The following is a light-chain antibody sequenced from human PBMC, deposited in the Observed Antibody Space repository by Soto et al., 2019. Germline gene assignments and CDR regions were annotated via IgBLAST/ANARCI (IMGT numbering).Light chain of an antibody. CDR2: DAS. CDR1: QSVSSY. J-gene: IGKJ4*01. V-gene: IGKV3-11*01. CDR3: QQRRDRPLT. Sequence: EIVLTQSPATLSLSPGERATLSCRASQSVSSYLAWYQQKPGQAPRLLIYDASNRATGIPARFSGSGSGTDCTRTISSLEPEDFAVYYCQQRRDRPLTFGGGTKVEIK.